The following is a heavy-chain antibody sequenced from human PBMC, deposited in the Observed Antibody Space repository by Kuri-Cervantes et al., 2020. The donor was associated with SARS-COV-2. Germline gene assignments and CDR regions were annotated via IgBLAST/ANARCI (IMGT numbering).Heavy chain of an antibody. CDR3: ARESGSYYGY. CDR2: INHSGST. V-gene: IGHV4-34*01. D-gene: IGHD1-26*01. Sequence: ESLKISCTVSGGSISSYYWSWIRQPPGKGLEWIGEINHSGSTNYNPSLKSRVTISVDTSKNQFSLKLSSVTAADTAVYYCARESGSYYGYWGQGTLVTVSS. J-gene: IGHJ4*02. CDR1: GGSISSYY.